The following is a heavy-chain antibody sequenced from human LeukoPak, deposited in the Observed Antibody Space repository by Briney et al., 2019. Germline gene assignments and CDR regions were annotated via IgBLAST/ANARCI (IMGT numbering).Heavy chain of an antibody. J-gene: IGHJ4*02. CDR1: DSSITSTYY. V-gene: IGHV4-38-2*02. CDR3: ARVLHAPYLIDS. Sequence: SETLSLTCTVSDSSITSTYYWAWFRQPPGKGLEWIATVFRLQTVRTFNNPSLGSRVTMSLDPSHNQFSLNLTSVTAADTALYFCARVLHAPYLIDSWGQGTLVTVSS. CDR2: VFRLQTVRT. D-gene: IGHD2-8*01.